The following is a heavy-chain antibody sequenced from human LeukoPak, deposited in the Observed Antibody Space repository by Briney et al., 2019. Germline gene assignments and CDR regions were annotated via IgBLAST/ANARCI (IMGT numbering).Heavy chain of an antibody. Sequence: GGSLRLSCAASGFTVSSIYMSWVRQAPGKGLEWVSIIYSGGSTYYADSVKGRFTVSRDNSKNTLFLQMNSLRVEDTALYYCARGAQEPFFDSWGQGTLATVSS. J-gene: IGHJ4*02. D-gene: IGHD1-26*01. V-gene: IGHV3-53*01. CDR2: IYSGGST. CDR3: ARGAQEPFFDS. CDR1: GFTVSSIY.